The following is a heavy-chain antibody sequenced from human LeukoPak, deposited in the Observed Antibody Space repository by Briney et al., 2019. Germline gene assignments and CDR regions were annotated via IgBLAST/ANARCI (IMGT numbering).Heavy chain of an antibody. D-gene: IGHD5-24*01. J-gene: IGHJ6*03. V-gene: IGHV4-4*07. CDR1: GGSISSYY. CDR3: ARERRDGYNVYYCYNYMGV. Sequence: SETLSLTCTVSGGSISSYYWSWIRQPAGKGLEWIGRIYTSGSTNYNPSLKSRVTMSVDTSKNQFSLKLSSVTAADTAVYYCARERRDGYNVYYCYNYMGVWGKGTTVTVSS. CDR2: IYTSGST.